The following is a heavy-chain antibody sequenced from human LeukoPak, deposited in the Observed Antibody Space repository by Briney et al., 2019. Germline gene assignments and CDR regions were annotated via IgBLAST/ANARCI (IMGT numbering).Heavy chain of an antibody. CDR3: ARAGAYHFDN. CDR1: GFTLTDYW. V-gene: IGHV3-74*01. Sequence: PGGSLRLSCAASGFTLTDYWMHWVRQAPGKGLVWVSIINADTRGTYYADSVKGRFTISRDNAKNTLYLQMNSLRAEDTAVYYCARAGAYHFDNWGQGTLVTVSS. CDR2: INADTRGT. J-gene: IGHJ4*02. D-gene: IGHD3-16*01.